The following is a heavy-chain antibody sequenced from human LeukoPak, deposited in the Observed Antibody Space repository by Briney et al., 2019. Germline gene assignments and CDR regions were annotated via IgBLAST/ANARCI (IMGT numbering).Heavy chain of an antibody. CDR3: ARDRAWNYFDY. V-gene: IGHV3-30*03. CDR2: ISNDGSRK. CDR1: GFTFSRHG. D-gene: IGHD3-3*01. Sequence: GGSLILSCAPSGFTFSRHGMHWVRQAPGKGLEWVAIISNDGSRKYYAHSVEGRFTISRDNSKNTLYLQMDSLRAEDTAVYYCARDRAWNYFDYWGQGTLVTVSS. J-gene: IGHJ4*02.